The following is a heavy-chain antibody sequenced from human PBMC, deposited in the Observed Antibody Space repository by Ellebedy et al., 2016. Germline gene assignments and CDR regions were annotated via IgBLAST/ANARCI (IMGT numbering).Heavy chain of an antibody. J-gene: IGHJ4*02. V-gene: IGHV1-69*13. D-gene: IGHD2-2*01. Sequence: SVKVSXXASGGTFSSYAISWVRQAPGQGLEWMGGIIPIFGTANYAQKFQGRVTITADESTSTAYMELSSLRSEDTAVYYCATDGIVVVPAAMFGSWGQGTLVTVSS. CDR3: ATDGIVVVPAAMFGS. CDR1: GGTFSSYA. CDR2: IIPIFGTA.